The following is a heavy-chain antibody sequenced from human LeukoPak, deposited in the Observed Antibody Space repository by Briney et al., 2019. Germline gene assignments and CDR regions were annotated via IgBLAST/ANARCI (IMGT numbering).Heavy chain of an antibody. CDR2: INPSGGST. CDR1: GYTFTSYY. V-gene: IGHV1-46*01. Sequence: ASVKVSCKASGYTFTSYYMHWVRQAPGQGLEWMGIINPSGGSTSYAQKFQGRVTMTRDMSTSTVYMELSSLRSEDTAVYYCAREGGIGYYDSSGYYGVRSNFDYWGQGTLVTVSS. J-gene: IGHJ4*02. CDR3: AREGGIGYYDSSGYYGVRSNFDY. D-gene: IGHD3-22*01.